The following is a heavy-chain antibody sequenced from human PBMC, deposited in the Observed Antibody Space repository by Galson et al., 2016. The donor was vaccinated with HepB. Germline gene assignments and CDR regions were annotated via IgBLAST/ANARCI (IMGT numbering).Heavy chain of an antibody. Sequence: SLRLSCAASGFTFRNYAMYWVRQAPGKGLEWVAVISYDGSNKYYADSVKGRFTISRDNSKNTQYLQLDSLRAEDSAVYYCARDQGDFWSNLYYAMDVWGQGTTVTVSS. V-gene: IGHV3-30*04. J-gene: IGHJ6*02. D-gene: IGHD3-3*01. CDR1: GFTFRNYA. CDR2: ISYDGSNK. CDR3: ARDQGDFWSNLYYAMDV.